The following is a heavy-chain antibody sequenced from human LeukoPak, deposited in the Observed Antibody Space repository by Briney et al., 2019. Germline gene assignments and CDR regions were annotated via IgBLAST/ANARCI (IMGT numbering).Heavy chain of an antibody. Sequence: PSQTLSLTCTVSGGSISSGGYSWSWIRQPAGKGLEWIGRIYTSGSTSYNPSLKSRVTISVDTSKNQLSLKLTSVTAADTAVYYCARGDREYDILTGYYPLNWFDPWGQGTLVIVSS. J-gene: IGHJ5*02. CDR2: IYTSGST. V-gene: IGHV4-61*02. CDR3: ARGDREYDILTGYYPLNWFDP. D-gene: IGHD3-9*01. CDR1: GGSISSGGYS.